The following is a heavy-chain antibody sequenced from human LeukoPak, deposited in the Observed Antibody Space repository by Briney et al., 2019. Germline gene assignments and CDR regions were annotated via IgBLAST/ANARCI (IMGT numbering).Heavy chain of an antibody. CDR1: GFTFSSYE. J-gene: IGHJ3*02. CDR2: ISGSGSTI. Sequence: GGSLRLSCAASGFTFSSYEMNWVRQAPGKGLEWVSYISGSGSTIYYADSVKGRFTISRDNAKNSLYLQMNSLRADDTAVYYCARDFQRYCYDCGDYYTTFEIWGQGTMVTVSS. V-gene: IGHV3-48*03. D-gene: IGHD3-22*01. CDR3: ARDFQRYCYDCGDYYTTFEI.